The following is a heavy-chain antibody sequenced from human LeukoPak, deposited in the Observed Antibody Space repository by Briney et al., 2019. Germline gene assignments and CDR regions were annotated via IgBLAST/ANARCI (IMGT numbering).Heavy chain of an antibody. D-gene: IGHD1-26*01. CDR1: GFTFSSYA. V-gene: IGHV3-30-3*01. Sequence: GRSLRLSCAASGFTFSSYAMHWVRQAPGKGLEGVAVISYDGSNKYYADSVKGRFTISRDNSKNTLYLQMDSLRAEDTAVYYCARDGGSYDYWGQGTLVTVSS. CDR2: ISYDGSNK. CDR3: ARDGGSYDY. J-gene: IGHJ4*02.